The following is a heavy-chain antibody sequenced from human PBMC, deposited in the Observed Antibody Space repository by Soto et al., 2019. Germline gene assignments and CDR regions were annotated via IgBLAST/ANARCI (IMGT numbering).Heavy chain of an antibody. Sequence: LRLSCAASGFTFSSYEMNWVRQAPGKGLEWVSYISSSGSTIYYADSVKGRFTISRDNAKNSLYLQMNSLRAEDTAVYYCARESYYDFWSGYDRAYGMDVWGQGTTVTVSS. D-gene: IGHD3-3*01. CDR2: ISSSGSTI. CDR3: ARESYYDFWSGYDRAYGMDV. V-gene: IGHV3-48*03. J-gene: IGHJ6*02. CDR1: GFTFSSYE.